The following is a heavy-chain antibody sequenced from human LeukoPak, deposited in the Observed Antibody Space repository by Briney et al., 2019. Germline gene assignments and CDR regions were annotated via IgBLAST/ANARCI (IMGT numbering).Heavy chain of an antibody. Sequence: SETLSLTCTVSNGSISSSSYYWGWIRQPPGEGLEWIGSVYYSGSSHYNPSLKSRVTISVDTSKNQFSLRLSSVTAADTAVYYCARDGAARPGYYMDVWGQGTTVTVSS. CDR1: NGSISSSSYY. CDR2: VYYSGSS. V-gene: IGHV4-39*07. CDR3: ARDGAARPGYYMDV. J-gene: IGHJ6*03. D-gene: IGHD6-6*01.